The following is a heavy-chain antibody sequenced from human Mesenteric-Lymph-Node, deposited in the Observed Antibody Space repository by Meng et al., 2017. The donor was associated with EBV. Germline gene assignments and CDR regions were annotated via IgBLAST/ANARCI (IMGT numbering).Heavy chain of an antibody. V-gene: IGHV4-38-2*02. Sequence: VPGPGPASHTEPLSLTCIFSGSSITSNYCWTWIRQSPGKGLEWLGSVLYSGSTYYNPSLNSRVAISLDTSTNRFSLRLTSVAAADTAMYYCARDKLMVRGLFDSWGQGTLVTVSS. J-gene: IGHJ4*02. CDR3: ARDKLMVRGLFDS. CDR2: VLYSGST. CDR1: GSSITSNYC. D-gene: IGHD3-10*01.